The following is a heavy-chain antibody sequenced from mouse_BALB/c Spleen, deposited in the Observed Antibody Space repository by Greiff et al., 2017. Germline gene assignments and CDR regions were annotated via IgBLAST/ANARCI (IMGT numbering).Heavy chain of an antibody. Sequence: EVKLMESGGGLVQPGGSRKLSCAASGFTFSSFGMHWVRQAPEKGLEWVAYISSGSSTIYYADTVKGRFTISRDNPKNTLFLQMTSLRSEDTAMYYCAREGIYYDYDVRNYAMDYWGQGTSVTVSS. CDR1: GFTFSSFG. V-gene: IGHV5-17*02. D-gene: IGHD2-4*01. CDR2: ISSGSSTI. CDR3: AREGIYYDYDVRNYAMDY. J-gene: IGHJ4*01.